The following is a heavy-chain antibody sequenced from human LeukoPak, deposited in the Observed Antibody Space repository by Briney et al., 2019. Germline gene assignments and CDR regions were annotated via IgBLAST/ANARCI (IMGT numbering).Heavy chain of an antibody. CDR2: IGVAANK. CDR1: GFTFSGYD. J-gene: IGHJ4*02. V-gene: IGHV3-13*01. CDR3: ARQNTPHGNFDY. D-gene: IGHD1-26*01. Sequence: GGSLRLSCAASGFTFSGYDRHWVRQGKGKGLEGVSAIGVAANKFYSGYVKGRFTISRENAKNSLYLLMSSLRAEDTAVYYCARQNTPHGNFDYWGQGTLLTVSS.